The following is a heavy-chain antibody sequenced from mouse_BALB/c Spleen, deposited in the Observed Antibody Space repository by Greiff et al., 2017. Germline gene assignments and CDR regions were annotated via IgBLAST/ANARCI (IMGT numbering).Heavy chain of an antibody. CDR1: GSSFTSYG. J-gene: IGHJ2*02. CDR3: ARNRLYRYDGLDY. D-gene: IGHD2-14*01. CDR2: IWSGGST. Sequence: VQLQQSGPGLVKPSQSLSITCTVSGSSFTSYGVHWVRQSPGKGLEWLGVIWSGGSTDYNAAYITRLSISKDNSKSQVFFKMNSLQANDTAIYYCARNRLYRYDGLDYWGQGTSLTVSS. V-gene: IGHV2-2*02.